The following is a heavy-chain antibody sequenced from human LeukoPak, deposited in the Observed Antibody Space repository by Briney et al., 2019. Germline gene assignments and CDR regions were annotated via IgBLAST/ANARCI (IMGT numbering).Heavy chain of an antibody. CDR2: ITTGDGNT. CDR3: AKPPLPQALPMHMDV. Sequence: GGSLRLSCTTSGFTFSSYTMTWVRQAPGKGLKWVSTITTGDGNTYYADSVKGRFTVSRDDSKNTLYLQMNSLRAEDTAVYYCAKPPLPQALPMHMDVWGQGTTVTVSS. CDR1: GFTFSSYT. J-gene: IGHJ6*02. V-gene: IGHV3-23*01.